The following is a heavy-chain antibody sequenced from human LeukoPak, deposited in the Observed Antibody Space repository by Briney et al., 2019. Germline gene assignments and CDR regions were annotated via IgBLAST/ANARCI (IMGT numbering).Heavy chain of an antibody. CDR2: INSDGIIT. V-gene: IGHV3-74*01. J-gene: IGHJ4*02. D-gene: IGHD5-18*01. CDR1: GFTFSRYW. Sequence: GGSLRLSCTASGFTFSRYWMHWVRQVPGKGLVWLSRINSDGIITRYADSVKGRFTISRDNSKNTLYLQMNSLRAEDTAVYYCAATTRTAMALDYWGQGTLVTVSS. CDR3: AATTRTAMALDY.